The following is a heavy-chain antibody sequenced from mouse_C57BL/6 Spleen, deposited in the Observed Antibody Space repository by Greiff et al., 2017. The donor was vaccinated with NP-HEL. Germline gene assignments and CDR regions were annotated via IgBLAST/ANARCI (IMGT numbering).Heavy chain of an antibody. D-gene: IGHD1-1*01. V-gene: IGHV1-61*01. J-gene: IGHJ2*01. CDR2: IYPSDSDT. Sequence: VQLQQSGAELVRPGSSVKLSCKASGYTFTSYWMDWVKQRPGQGLEWIGNIYPSDSDTHYNQKFKDKATLTVDKSSSTAYMQLSSLTSEDSAVYYCATRFGIPTVVAPYFDYWGQGTTLTVSS. CDR1: GYTFTSYW. CDR3: ATRFGIPTVVAPYFDY.